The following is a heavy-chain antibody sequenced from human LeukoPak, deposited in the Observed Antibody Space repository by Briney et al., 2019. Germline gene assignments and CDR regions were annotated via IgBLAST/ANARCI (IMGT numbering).Heavy chain of an antibody. D-gene: IGHD3-16*01. Sequence: PGGSLRLSCAASGFTFDDYGMSWVRQAPGKGLEWVSGINWNGGSTGYADSVKGRFTISRDNAKNSLYLQMNSLRAEDTALYHCARDLARGGPHARLNYYMDVWGKGTTVTVSS. V-gene: IGHV3-20*01. CDR3: ARDLARGGPHARLNYYMDV. CDR1: GFTFDDYG. J-gene: IGHJ6*03. CDR2: INWNGGST.